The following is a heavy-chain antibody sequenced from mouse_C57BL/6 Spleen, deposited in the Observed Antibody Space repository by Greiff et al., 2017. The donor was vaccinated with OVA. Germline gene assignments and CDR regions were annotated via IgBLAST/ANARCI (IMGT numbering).Heavy chain of an antibody. CDR1: GFTFSSYA. CDR2: ISSGGDYI. D-gene: IGHD2-2*01. V-gene: IGHV5-9-1*02. CDR3: TREGYTGYDGYYYAMDY. Sequence: EVKLMESGEGLVKPGGSLKLSCAASGFTFSSYAMSWVRQTPEKRLEWVAYISSGGDYIYYADTVKGRFTISRDNARNTLYLQMSSLKSEDTAMYYCTREGYTGYDGYYYAMDYWGQGTSVTVSS. J-gene: IGHJ4*01.